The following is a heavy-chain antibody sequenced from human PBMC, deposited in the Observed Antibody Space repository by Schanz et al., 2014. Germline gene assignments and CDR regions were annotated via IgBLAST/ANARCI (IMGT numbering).Heavy chain of an antibody. Sequence: EVLLLESGGRVERPGGSLRLSCAASGFIFDDYGMSWVRQVPGKGLEWVSGINWNGGDTSYADSVKGRFIISRDNAKNSLYLEMNSLRAGDTAFYYCAKWEDIVPEPEPMRGWFDSWGQGILVTVSS. J-gene: IGHJ5*01. CDR2: INWNGGDT. D-gene: IGHD2-8*01. CDR3: AKWEDIVPEPEPMRGWFDS. V-gene: IGHV3-20*04. CDR1: GFIFDDYG.